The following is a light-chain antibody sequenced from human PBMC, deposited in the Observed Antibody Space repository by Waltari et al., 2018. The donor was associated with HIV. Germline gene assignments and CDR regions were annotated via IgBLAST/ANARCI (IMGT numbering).Light chain of an antibody. CDR3: QSTDYDGTWV. CDR2: KDI. CDR1: ALPKKY. Sequence: SYDLTQTPSVSVSPRQTARINSPTGALPKKYYSWYRQTAGQAPMLLIYKDIQRPSGIPERISGSGSGTGVTLTISDVQTEDEGDYFCQSTDYDGTWVFGGGTKLTVL. J-gene: IGLJ3*02. V-gene: IGLV3-25*03.